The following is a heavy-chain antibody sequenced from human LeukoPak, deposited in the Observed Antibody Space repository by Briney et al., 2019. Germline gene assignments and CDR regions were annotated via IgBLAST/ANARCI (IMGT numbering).Heavy chain of an antibody. J-gene: IGHJ5*02. CDR3: ARCITMVRGITSWFDP. CDR2: IYHSGST. Sequence: SETLSLTCTVSGYSISSGYYWGWIRQPPGKGLEWIGSIYHSGSTYYNPSLKSRVTISVDTSKNQFSLKLSSVTAADTAVYYCARCITMVRGITSWFDPWGQGTLVTVSS. CDR1: GYSISSGYY. V-gene: IGHV4-38-2*02. D-gene: IGHD3-10*01.